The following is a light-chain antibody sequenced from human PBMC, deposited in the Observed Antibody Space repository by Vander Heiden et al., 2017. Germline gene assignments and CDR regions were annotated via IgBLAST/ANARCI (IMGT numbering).Light chain of an antibody. Sequence: QSALTQPASVSGSPGQSITISCTGSRGDLGDYNYVSWYQQHPGKAPKLVILDVSQRPSGVSNRFSGSKSGNTASLTISGLQPEDEADYYCSSYTSSNTYVFGTGTTVTV. CDR2: DVS. CDR3: SSYTSSNTYV. V-gene: IGLV2-14*03. J-gene: IGLJ1*01. CDR1: RGDLGDYNY.